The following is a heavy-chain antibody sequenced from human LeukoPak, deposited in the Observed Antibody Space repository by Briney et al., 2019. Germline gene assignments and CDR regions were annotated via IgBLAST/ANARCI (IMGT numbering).Heavy chain of an antibody. CDR1: GGSISSYY. J-gene: IGHJ4*02. CDR3: ARSVYDSSGYREDY. CDR2: IYYSGST. V-gene: IGHV4-59*01. D-gene: IGHD3-22*01. Sequence: SETLSLTCTVSGGSISSYYWSWIRQPPGKGLEWIGYIYYSGSTNYNPSLKSRVTISVDTSKNQFSLKLSSVTAADTAVYYCARSVYDSSGYREDYWGQGTLVTVSS.